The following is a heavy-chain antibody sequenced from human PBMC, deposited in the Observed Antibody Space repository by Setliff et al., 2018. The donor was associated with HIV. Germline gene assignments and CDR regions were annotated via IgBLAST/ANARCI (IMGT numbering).Heavy chain of an antibody. D-gene: IGHD6-6*01. V-gene: IGHV1-18*01. CDR1: GYTFNSYG. J-gene: IGHJ6*03. CDR3: ARDRGAARPVYMDD. Sequence: ASVKVSCKASGYTFNSYGISWVRQAPGQGLEWMGWISAYNGNTNYAQKLEGRVTMTIDTSTSTAYMELRSLRSDDTAVYYCARDRGAARPVYMDDWGKGTTVTVSS. CDR2: ISAYNGNT.